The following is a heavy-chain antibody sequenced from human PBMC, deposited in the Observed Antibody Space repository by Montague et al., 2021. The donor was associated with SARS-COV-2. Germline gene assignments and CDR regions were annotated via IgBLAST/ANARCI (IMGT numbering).Heavy chain of an antibody. Sequence: SETLSLTCTVSGASISSSSYYWGWIRQPPGKGLEWIGSILYSGSTYYKPSLKSRVTISVDTSKNQFSLKLNSVTAADTAVYFCSRGDFGVVIIPYYYYYMDVWGKGTTVTVSS. D-gene: IGHD3-3*01. V-gene: IGHV4-39*01. CDR1: GASISSSSYY. CDR2: ILYSGST. J-gene: IGHJ6*03. CDR3: SRGDFGVVIIPYYYYYMDV.